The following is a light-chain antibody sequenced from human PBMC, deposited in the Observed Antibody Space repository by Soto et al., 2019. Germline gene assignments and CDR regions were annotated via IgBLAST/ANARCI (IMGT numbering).Light chain of an antibody. V-gene: IGLV1-40*01. Sequence: QSVLTQPPSVSGAPGQRVTISCTGSSCNIGAGYDVNWYQQLPGTAPKLLIFGDSNRPSGVPDRFSGSKSGTSASLTITGLQAADEADDYCQSSDSRLSGSDVFGTGTKLTVL. CDR2: GDS. CDR3: QSSDSRLSGSDV. J-gene: IGLJ1*01. CDR1: SCNIGAGYD.